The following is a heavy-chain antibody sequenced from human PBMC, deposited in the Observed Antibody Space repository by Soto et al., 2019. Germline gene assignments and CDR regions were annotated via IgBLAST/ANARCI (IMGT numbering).Heavy chain of an antibody. CDR3: ARGITMVRGVTWLNYGIDV. CDR2: IIPIFGTA. J-gene: IGHJ6*02. V-gene: IGHV1-69*06. D-gene: IGHD3-10*01. CDR1: GGTFSSYA. Sequence: QVQLVQSGAEVKKPGSSVKVSCKASGGTFSSYAISWVRQAPGQGLEWMGGIIPIFGTANYAQKFQGRVTITADKSTSTAYMELSSLRSEDKAVYYCARGITMVRGVTWLNYGIDVWGQGTTVTVSS.